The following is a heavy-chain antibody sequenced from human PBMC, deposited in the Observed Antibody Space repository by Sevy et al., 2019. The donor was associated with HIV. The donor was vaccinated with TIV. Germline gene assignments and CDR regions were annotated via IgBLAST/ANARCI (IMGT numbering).Heavy chain of an antibody. J-gene: IGHJ4*02. V-gene: IGHV1-8*01. D-gene: IGHD3-22*01. CDR3: ARETYYYDSSGYFIFDS. CDR1: GYTFTSYD. Sequence: ASVKVSCKASGYTFTSYDINWVRQATGQGLEWMGWVNPNSGNTGYAQKFQGRVTMTRNTSISTAYMELSSLRSEDTAVYYCARETYYYDSSGYFIFDSWGQGTLVTVSS. CDR2: VNPNSGNT.